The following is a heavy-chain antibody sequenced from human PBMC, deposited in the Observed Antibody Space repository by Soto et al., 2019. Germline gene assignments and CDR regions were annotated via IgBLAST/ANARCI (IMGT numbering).Heavy chain of an antibody. CDR1: GGTSRRLS. D-gene: IGHD2-15*01. J-gene: IGHJ5*02. Sequence: QVQLVQSGAEVKKPGSSVKVSCKASGGTSRRLSITWVRQAPGQGLEWMGGSTPLFGRPNYPQKFQGRLTITADKSTGTAYLELSSLRSEDTAVYYCARDTHSAGGWFDTWGRGTLGTVSS. CDR2: STPLFGRP. CDR3: ARDTHSAGGWFDT. V-gene: IGHV1-69*06.